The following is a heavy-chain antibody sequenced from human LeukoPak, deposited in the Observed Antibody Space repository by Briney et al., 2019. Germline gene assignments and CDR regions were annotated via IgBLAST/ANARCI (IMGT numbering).Heavy chain of an antibody. Sequence: ASVKVSCKVSGYTLTESSMHWVRQAPGKGLEWMGGFDPEDGETIYAQKFQGRVTMTEDTSTDTAYMELSSLRSEDTAVYYCATVPRFLEWLLSFDYWGQGTLVTVSS. CDR2: FDPEDGET. CDR1: GYTLTESS. D-gene: IGHD3-3*01. CDR3: ATVPRFLEWLLSFDY. V-gene: IGHV1-24*01. J-gene: IGHJ4*02.